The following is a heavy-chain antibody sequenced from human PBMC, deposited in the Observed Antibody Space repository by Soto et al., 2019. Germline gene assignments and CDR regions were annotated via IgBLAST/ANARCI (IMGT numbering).Heavy chain of an antibody. Sequence: QVQLQESGPGLVKPSQTLSLTCTVSGGSISSGGYYWSWIRQHPGKGLEWIGYIYYSGSTYYNPSLKSLVSISLDSYKDQFSLKLCSVTAACTRGYYCARAQGVTRGFDISGQGTMVTVSS. CDR1: GGSISSGGYY. V-gene: IGHV4-31*01. J-gene: IGHJ3*02. CDR3: ARAQGVTRGFDI. CDR2: IYYSGST. D-gene: IGHD3-10*01.